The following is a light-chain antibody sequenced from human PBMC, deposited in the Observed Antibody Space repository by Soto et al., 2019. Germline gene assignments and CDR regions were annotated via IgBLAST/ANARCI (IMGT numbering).Light chain of an antibody. CDR3: AAWDDIVSGLV. Sequence: QSVLTQSPSASGTPGQMVTISCSGRSSNIGSNYVYWYHQLPGTAPRLVMYRADQRPSGVSDRFSGSKSGTSASLAISGLRSEDEGDYYCAAWDDIVSGLVFGGGTKLTVL. CDR2: RAD. J-gene: IGLJ2*01. V-gene: IGLV1-47*01. CDR1: SSNIGSNY.